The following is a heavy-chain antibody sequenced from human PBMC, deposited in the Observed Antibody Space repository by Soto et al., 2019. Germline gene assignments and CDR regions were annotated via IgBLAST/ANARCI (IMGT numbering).Heavy chain of an antibody. Sequence: QLQLVQSGAEVKKPGASVKVSCKASGYTFTGYYMHWVRQAPGQGLEWMGWINPKSGGTNYAPKFQGWVTMTRDTSISTAYVELSRLRPDDTAVHYSAREERYSGYDFAPLDGQQYYRGMDVWGQGSTVTVSS. J-gene: IGHJ6*02. V-gene: IGHV1-2*04. D-gene: IGHD5-12*01. CDR3: AREERYSGYDFAPLDGQQYYRGMDV. CDR2: INPKSGGT. CDR1: GYTFTGYY.